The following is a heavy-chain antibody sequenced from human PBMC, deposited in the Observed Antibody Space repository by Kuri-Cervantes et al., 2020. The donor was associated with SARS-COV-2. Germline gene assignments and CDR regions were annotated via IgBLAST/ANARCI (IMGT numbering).Heavy chain of an antibody. V-gene: IGHV3-7*01. Sequence: GESLKISCAASGFTFSSYWMSWVRQAPGKGLEWVANIKQDGSEKYYVDSVKGRFTISRDNAKNSLYLQMSSLRAEDTAVYYCARGYGVIAPLYYFDYWGQGTLVTVSS. CDR1: GFTFSSYW. CDR2: IKQDGSEK. J-gene: IGHJ4*02. CDR3: ARGYGVIAPLYYFDY. D-gene: IGHD2-21*01.